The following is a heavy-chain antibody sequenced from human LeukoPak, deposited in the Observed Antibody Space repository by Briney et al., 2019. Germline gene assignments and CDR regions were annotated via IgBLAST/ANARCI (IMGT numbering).Heavy chain of an antibody. V-gene: IGHV3-21*01. Sequence: PGRSLRLSCAASGFTFSSYSMHWVRQAPGKGLEWVSSISSSSSFIYYADSVKGRFSISRDNAKNSLFLQMNSLRAEDTAVYYCARDGSGWSDYWGQGTLVTVSS. D-gene: IGHD6-19*01. CDR3: ARDGSGWSDY. J-gene: IGHJ4*02. CDR1: GFTFSSYS. CDR2: ISSSSSFI.